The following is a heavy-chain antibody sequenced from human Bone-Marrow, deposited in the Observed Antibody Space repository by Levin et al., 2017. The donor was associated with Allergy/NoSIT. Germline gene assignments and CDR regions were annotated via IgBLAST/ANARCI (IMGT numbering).Heavy chain of an antibody. J-gene: IGHJ4*02. V-gene: IGHV1-46*01. CDR1: GSTFTKYY. D-gene: IGHD2-15*01. CDR3: ARDPTYCSGGSCYFFDY. CDR2: INPSGDYT. Sequence: GGSLRLSCKASGSTFTKYYMHWVRQAPGQGLEWMGIINPSGDYTGYAQKFQGRLTMTRDTPTSTVYMELSSLRSEDTAVYYCARDPTYCSGGSCYFFDYWGQGTLVTVSS.